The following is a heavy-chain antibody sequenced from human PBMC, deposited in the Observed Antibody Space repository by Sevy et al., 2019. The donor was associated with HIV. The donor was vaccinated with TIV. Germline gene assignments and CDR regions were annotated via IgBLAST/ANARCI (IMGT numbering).Heavy chain of an antibody. Sequence: GGSLRLSCAAXGXTFSNYWMSWVRQAPGKGLEWVANIKRDGSEKYYVASVKGRFTISRDNAKTSLYLQMNSLRAEDTAVYXXAXXXSSATXXXGLXVXXXXTTVTVSS. D-gene: IGHD3-22*01. CDR3: AXXXSSATXXXGLXV. CDR1: GXTFSNYW. CDR2: IKRDGSEK. J-gene: IGHJ6*04. V-gene: IGHV3-7*01.